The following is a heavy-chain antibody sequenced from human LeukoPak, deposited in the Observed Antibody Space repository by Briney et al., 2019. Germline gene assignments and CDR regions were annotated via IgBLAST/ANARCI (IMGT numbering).Heavy chain of an antibody. CDR3: AKVPLGVAVAVQMMAAFDI. J-gene: IGHJ3*02. V-gene: IGHV3-30*18. Sequence: PGGSLRLSCAASGFTFSSYGMHWVRQAPGKGLEWVAVISYDGSNKYYADSVKGRFTISRDNSKNTLYLQMNSLRAEDTAVYYCAKVPLGVAVAVQMMAAFDIWGQGTMVTVSS. CDR2: ISYDGSNK. CDR1: GFTFSSYG. D-gene: IGHD6-19*01.